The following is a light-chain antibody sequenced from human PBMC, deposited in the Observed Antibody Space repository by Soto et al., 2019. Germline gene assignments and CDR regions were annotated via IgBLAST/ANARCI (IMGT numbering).Light chain of an antibody. CDR2: DAS. CDR1: QSISSW. V-gene: IGKV1-5*01. J-gene: IGKJ1*01. Sequence: DIQMTQSPSTLSASVGDRVTITCRASQSISSWLAWYQQKPGKAPKLLIYDASSLESGVQSRFSGSGSGTEFTLTISSLQPDDVATYYCQQYNSYWKCGQGTKGDIK. CDR3: QQYNSYWK.